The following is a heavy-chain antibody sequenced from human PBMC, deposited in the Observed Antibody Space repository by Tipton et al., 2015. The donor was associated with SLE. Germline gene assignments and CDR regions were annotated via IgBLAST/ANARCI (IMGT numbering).Heavy chain of an antibody. Sequence: VQLVQSGAEVKKPGESLKISCKGSGYNFANYWIGWVRQMPGKGLEWMGVIYPGDSHARYNPSFQGQVTISADRSTDTAYLQWSSLKASDTAMYYCARQRHSSYYWYYFDLWGQGTLVTVSS. CDR2: IYPGDSHA. CDR1: GYNFANYW. J-gene: IGHJ4*02. CDR3: ARQRHSSYYWYYFDL. D-gene: IGHD2-15*01. V-gene: IGHV5-51*01.